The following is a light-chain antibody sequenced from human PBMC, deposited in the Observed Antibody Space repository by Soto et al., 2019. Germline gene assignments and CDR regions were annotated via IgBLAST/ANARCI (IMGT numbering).Light chain of an antibody. CDR1: ESVRAF. CDR3: LPYNDWPPFT. V-gene: IGKV3D-15*01. CDR2: TAS. J-gene: IGKJ3*01. Sequence: ELVMTQSPATLSVSPGETVTLSCRASESVRAFLAWYQQKPGQPPRLLIHTASTRASGTPARFSGSGSGTDFTLTISSLQSEDSAVYYCLPYNDWPPFTFGPGTKVEIK.